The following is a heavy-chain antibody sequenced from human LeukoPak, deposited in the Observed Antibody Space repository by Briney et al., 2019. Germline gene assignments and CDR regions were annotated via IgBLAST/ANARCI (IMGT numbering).Heavy chain of an antibody. Sequence: SETLSLTCAVYGGSFSGYYWSWIRQPPGKGLEWIGEINHSGSTDYNPSLKSRVTISVDTSKNQFSLKLSSVTAADTAVYYCARLRCSSFFCDAFDIWGQGTMVTVSS. J-gene: IGHJ3*02. V-gene: IGHV4-34*01. D-gene: IGHD2-2*01. CDR1: GGSFSGYY. CDR2: INHSGST. CDR3: ARLRCSSFFCDAFDI.